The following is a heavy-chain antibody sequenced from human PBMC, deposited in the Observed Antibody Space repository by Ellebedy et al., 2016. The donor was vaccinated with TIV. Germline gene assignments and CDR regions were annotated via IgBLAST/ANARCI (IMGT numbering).Heavy chain of an antibody. CDR2: INPSGGST. CDR1: GYTFTSYY. D-gene: IGHD3-3*01. J-gene: IGHJ4*02. CDR3: ASPLGVTIFGVPGAFDY. V-gene: IGHV1-46*01. Sequence: ASVKVSCXASGYTFTSYYMHWVRQAPGQGLEWMGIINPSGGSTSYAQKFQGRVTMTRDTSTSTVYMELSSLRSEDTAVYYCASPLGVTIFGVPGAFDYWGQGTLVTVSS.